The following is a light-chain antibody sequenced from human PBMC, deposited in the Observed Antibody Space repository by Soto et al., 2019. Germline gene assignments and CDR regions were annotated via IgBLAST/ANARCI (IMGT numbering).Light chain of an antibody. CDR3: QSYDSSLSGYVV. CDR1: SSNIGAGCD. Sequence: QSVLTQPPSVSGAPGQRVTISCTGSSSNIGAGCDVHWYQQLPGTAPKLLIYGNSNRPSGVPDRFSGSKSGTSASLAITGLQAEDDADYYCQSYDSSLSGYVVFGGGTQLTVL. CDR2: GNS. V-gene: IGLV1-40*01. J-gene: IGLJ2*01.